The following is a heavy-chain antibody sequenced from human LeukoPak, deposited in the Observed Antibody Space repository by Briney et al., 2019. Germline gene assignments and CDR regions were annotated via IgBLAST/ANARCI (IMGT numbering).Heavy chain of an antibody. J-gene: IGHJ1*01. V-gene: IGHV3-23*01. CDR1: GFTFSSYA. CDR2: ISGSGGST. D-gene: IGHD3-22*01. Sequence: GASLRLSCVASGFTFSSYAMSWVRQAPGKGLEWVSRISGSGGSTYYADSVKGRFTISRDSSKNTLYLQMNSLRAEDTAVYYCAKVPYYYDSSAYFWGQGTLVTVSS. CDR3: AKVPYYYDSSAYF.